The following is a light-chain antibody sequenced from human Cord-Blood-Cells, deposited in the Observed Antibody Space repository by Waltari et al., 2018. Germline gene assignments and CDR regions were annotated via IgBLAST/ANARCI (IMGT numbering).Light chain of an antibody. CDR3: QQRSNWPT. Sequence: EIVLTQSPATLSLSPGERATLSCRASQSVSSHLAWDHQKPGQAPRLPIYDASNRATGIPARFSGSGSGTDFTLTISSLEPEDFAVYYCQQRSNWPTFGPGTKVDIK. V-gene: IGKV3-11*01. CDR1: QSVSSH. CDR2: DAS. J-gene: IGKJ3*01.